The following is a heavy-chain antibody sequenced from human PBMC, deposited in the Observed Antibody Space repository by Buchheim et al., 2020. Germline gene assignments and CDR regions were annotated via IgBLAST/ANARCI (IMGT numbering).Heavy chain of an antibody. J-gene: IGHJ4*02. V-gene: IGHV3-74*01. D-gene: IGHD5-24*01. Sequence: EVHLVESGGGLVQPGGSLRLSCAASGFTVSGYWMHWVRHVPGQGLVLVSRINSYGGTNYADSVKGRFTISRDNAKNMVYLEMNSLRAEDTAIYYCARGGYSTDGSSDYWGQGTL. CDR3: ARGGYSTDGSSDY. CDR2: INSYGGT. CDR1: GFTVSGYW.